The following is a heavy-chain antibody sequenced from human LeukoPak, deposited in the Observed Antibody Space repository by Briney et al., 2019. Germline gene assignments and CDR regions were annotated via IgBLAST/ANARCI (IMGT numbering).Heavy chain of an antibody. CDR1: GFTFSSYS. Sequence: PGGSLRLSCAASGFTFSSYSMNWVRQAPGKGLEWVSSISSSSSYIYYADSVKGRFTISRDNAKNSLYLQMNSLRAEDTAVYYCARDQEYSRSLSSFDIWGQGTMVTVSS. J-gene: IGHJ3*02. CDR2: ISSSSSYI. CDR3: ARDQEYSRSLSSFDI. V-gene: IGHV3-21*01. D-gene: IGHD6-6*01.